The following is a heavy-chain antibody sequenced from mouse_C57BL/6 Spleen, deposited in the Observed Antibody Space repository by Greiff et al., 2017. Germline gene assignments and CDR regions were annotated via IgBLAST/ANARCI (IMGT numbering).Heavy chain of an antibody. J-gene: IGHJ2*01. D-gene: IGHD1-1*01. CDR1: GYTFTDYE. CDR2: IDPETGGT. CDR3: TRDAVGASDY. V-gene: IGHV1-15*01. Sequence: QVQLQQSGAELVRPGASVTLSCKASGYTFTDYEMHWVKQTPVHGLEWIGAIDPETGGTAYNQKFKGKAILTADKSSSTAYMELRSLTSEDSAVYYCTRDAVGASDYWGQGTTLTVSS.